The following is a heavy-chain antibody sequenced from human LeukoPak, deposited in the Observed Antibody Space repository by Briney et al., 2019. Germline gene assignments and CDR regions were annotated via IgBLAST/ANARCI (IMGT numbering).Heavy chain of an antibody. CDR1: GGSISSGSYY. V-gene: IGHV4-61*02. CDR3: ARLPVAVAGPGYFDY. J-gene: IGHJ4*02. Sequence: PSQTLSLTCTVSGGSISSGSYYWSWIRQPAGKGLEWIGRIYTSGSTNYNPSLKSRVTISVDTSKNQFSLKLSSVTAADTAVYYCARLPVAVAGPGYFDYWGQGTLVTVSS. CDR2: IYTSGST. D-gene: IGHD6-19*01.